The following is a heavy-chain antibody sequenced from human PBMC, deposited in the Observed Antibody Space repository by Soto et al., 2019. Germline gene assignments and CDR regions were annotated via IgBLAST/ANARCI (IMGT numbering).Heavy chain of an antibody. D-gene: IGHD3-10*01. J-gene: IGHJ4*02. CDR1: GGSISSGGYY. Sequence: SETLSLTCTVSGGSISSGGYYWSWIRQHPGKGLEWIGYIYYSGSTYYNPSLKSRVTISVDTSKNQFSLKLSSVTAADTAVYYCAREGESNNKSKYRKSRATYYFDYWGQGTLVTVSS. V-gene: IGHV4-31*03. CDR3: AREGESNNKSKYRKSRATYYFDY. CDR2: IYYSGST.